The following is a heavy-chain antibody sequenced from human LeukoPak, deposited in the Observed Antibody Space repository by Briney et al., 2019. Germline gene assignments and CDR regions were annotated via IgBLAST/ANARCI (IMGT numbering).Heavy chain of an antibody. CDR1: GFTFRSYA. D-gene: IGHD5-18*01. CDR3: ARDPSGHSYALSLMPPDY. V-gene: IGHV3-30-3*01. Sequence: GGSLRLSCAASGFTFRSYAMHWVRQAPGKGLDWVSFISYDGSGKYYADSVKGRFTISRDNSKNTLYLQMNSLRPEDTAVYYCARDPSGHSYALSLMPPDYWGQGTLVTVSS. CDR2: ISYDGSGK. J-gene: IGHJ4*02.